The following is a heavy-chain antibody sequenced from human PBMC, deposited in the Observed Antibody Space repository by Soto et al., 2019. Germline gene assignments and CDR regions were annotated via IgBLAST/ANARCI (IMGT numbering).Heavy chain of an antibody. D-gene: IGHD6-19*01. CDR2: ISYDGSNK. CDR3: ARDSSGWYFTFDY. J-gene: IGHJ4*02. V-gene: IGHV3-30-3*01. Sequence: ESGGGVVQPGRSLRLSCAASGFTFSSYAMHWVRQAPGKGLEWVAVISYDGSNKYYADSVKGRFTISRDNSKNTLYLQMNSLRAEDTAVYYCARDSSGWYFTFDYWGQGTLVTVSS. CDR1: GFTFSSYA.